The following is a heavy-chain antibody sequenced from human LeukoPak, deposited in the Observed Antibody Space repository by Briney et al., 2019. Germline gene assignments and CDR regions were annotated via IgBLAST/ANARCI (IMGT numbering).Heavy chain of an antibody. D-gene: IGHD2/OR15-2a*01. CDR1: GYTFTGYY. J-gene: IGHJ4*02. V-gene: IGHV1-2*02. Sequence: GASVKVSCKASGYTFTGYYMHWVRQAPGQGLEWMGWINPNSGGTNYAQKFQGRVTMTRDTSITTAYMELSRLTSDDTAVYYCSRGEIDGPDFDYWGQRTLVTVSS. CDR3: SRGEIDGPDFDY. CDR2: INPNSGGT.